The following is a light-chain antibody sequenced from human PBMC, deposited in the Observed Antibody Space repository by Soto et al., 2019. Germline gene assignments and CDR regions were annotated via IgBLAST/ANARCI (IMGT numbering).Light chain of an antibody. CDR3: QQYNNWPGT. Sequence: EIVMTQSPATLSVSPGERATLSCRASQNISRSLAWYQQKPGQGPSLLIYGTSTRAGGVPARFSGSGSGTEFTLTISSLQSEDFAVYYCQQYNNWPGTFGQGTKVDIK. CDR2: GTS. V-gene: IGKV3-15*01. CDR1: QNISRS. J-gene: IGKJ1*01.